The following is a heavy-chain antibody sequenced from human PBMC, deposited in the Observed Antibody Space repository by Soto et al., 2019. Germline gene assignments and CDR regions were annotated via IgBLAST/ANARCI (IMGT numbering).Heavy chain of an antibody. Sequence: QVQLVQSGAEVKKPGASVKVSCKASGYTFTSYAMHWVRQAPGQRLEWMGWINAGNGNTKYSQKFQGRVTITRDTSASPAYMELSSLISEDTAVYYCARVRSSGWYPSDAFDIWGQGTMVTVSS. V-gene: IGHV1-3*01. J-gene: IGHJ3*02. CDR3: ARVRSSGWYPSDAFDI. CDR1: GYTFTSYA. CDR2: INAGNGNT. D-gene: IGHD6-19*01.